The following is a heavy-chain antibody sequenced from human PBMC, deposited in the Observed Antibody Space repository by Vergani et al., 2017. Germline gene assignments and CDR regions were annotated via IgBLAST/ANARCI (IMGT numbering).Heavy chain of an antibody. CDR2: ISAYSGGT. Sequence: QVQLVQSGAEVKKPGASVKVSCKASGYTFTSYGISWVRQAPGQGLEWMGWISAYSGGTNYAQKFQGRVTMTRDTSISTAYMELSRLRSDDTAVYYCASIAVAGFDAFDIWGQGTMVTVSS. D-gene: IGHD6-19*01. CDR3: ASIAVAGFDAFDI. CDR1: GYTFTSYG. V-gene: IGHV1-2*02. J-gene: IGHJ3*02.